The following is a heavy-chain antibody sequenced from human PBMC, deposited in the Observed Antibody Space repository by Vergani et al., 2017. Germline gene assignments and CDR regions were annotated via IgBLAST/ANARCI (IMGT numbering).Heavy chain of an antibody. CDR2: ISYDGTQK. V-gene: IGHV3-30*03. D-gene: IGHD1-1*01. CDR1: GFTSRYYG. Sequence: QVHLVESGGGVVQPGRSLSLSCVVSGFTSRYYGMHWVRQAPGKGLEWVAVISYDGTQKYYADSVKGRFTISRDNSKSTLYLQMNSLRTEDTAVYYCATKSCGTAGCQIGYFREWGQGTLVTVSS. CDR3: ATKSCGTAGCQIGYFRE. J-gene: IGHJ1*01.